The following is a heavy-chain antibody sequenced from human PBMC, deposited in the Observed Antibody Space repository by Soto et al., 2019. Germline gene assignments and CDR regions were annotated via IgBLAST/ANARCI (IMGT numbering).Heavy chain of an antibody. CDR1: GFTFSRYD. CDR3: CLEWWLLPYYGMNV. Sequence: GRSMRRSGAASGFTFSRYDMNWVRQATGKGLEWVSAIGTAGDTYYPGSVKGRFTISRENAKNSLYLQTNGRRAGDTAVYYGCLEWWLLPYYGMNVWGQGTTVTVSS. J-gene: IGHJ6*02. D-gene: IGHD3-22*01. V-gene: IGHV3-13*01. CDR2: IGTAGDT.